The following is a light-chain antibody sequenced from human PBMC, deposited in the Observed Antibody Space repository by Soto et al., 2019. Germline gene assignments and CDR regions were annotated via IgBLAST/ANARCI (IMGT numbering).Light chain of an antibody. V-gene: IGKV3-15*01. Sequence: EIVMTQSPATLSLSPGERATLSCRASQSVSSNLAWYQQKPGQAPRLLIYGASTRATGIPARFSGSGSGTEFTLTISSLPSEDFAVYYCQQYNNWPPYTFGQGTKLEIK. CDR2: GAS. CDR1: QSVSSN. CDR3: QQYNNWPPYT. J-gene: IGKJ2*01.